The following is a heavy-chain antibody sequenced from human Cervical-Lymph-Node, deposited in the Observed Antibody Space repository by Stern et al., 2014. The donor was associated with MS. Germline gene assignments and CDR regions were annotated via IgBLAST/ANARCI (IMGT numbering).Heavy chain of an antibody. CDR1: GGSFITHA. Sequence: QVQLVQSGAEVRKPGSSVTVSCKASGGSFITHAFSWVRQAPGPGLEWMGGIIPLFGSAHYAQKFQGRLTLIADKATTTAYMELNSLTTEDTAVYYCATDGEMTTIGLQYWGQGTLVAVSS. V-gene: IGHV1-69*06. CDR3: ATDGEMTTIGLQY. J-gene: IGHJ4*02. D-gene: IGHD5-24*01. CDR2: IIPLFGSA.